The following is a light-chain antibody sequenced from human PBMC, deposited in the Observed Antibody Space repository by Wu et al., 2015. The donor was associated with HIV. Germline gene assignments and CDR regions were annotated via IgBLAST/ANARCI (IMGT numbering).Light chain of an antibody. CDR3: QQYNEWPA. CDR1: KSVDSD. CDR2: GAS. V-gene: IGKV3-15*01. Sequence: MLMTQSPATLSVSPGDRATLSCRASKSVDSDVVWYQQKPGQAPKIIIYGASTRATGIPARFSGRGSGTEFTLTISGVQSEDFAVYICQQYNEWPAFGQGTKVET. J-gene: IGKJ1*01.